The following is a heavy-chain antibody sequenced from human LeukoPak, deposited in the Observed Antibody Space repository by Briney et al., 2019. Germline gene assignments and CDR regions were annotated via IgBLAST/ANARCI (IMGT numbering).Heavy chain of an antibody. V-gene: IGHV3-21*01. CDR3: ARGDYSYGSYYFDY. CDR2: ISSSSSYI. J-gene: IGHJ4*02. Sequence: KSGGSLRLSCAASGFTFSSYSMNWVRQAPGKGLEWVSSISSSSSYIYYADSVKGRFTISRDNAKHSLYLQMNSLRAEDTAVYYCARGDYSYGSYYFDYWGQGTLVTVSS. D-gene: IGHD5-18*01. CDR1: GFTFSSYS.